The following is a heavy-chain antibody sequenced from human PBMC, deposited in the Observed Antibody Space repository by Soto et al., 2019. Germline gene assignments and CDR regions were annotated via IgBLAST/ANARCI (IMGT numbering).Heavy chain of an antibody. D-gene: IGHD1-20*01. V-gene: IGHV1-69*06. CDR3: ARDITGTNNWVDS. Sequence: VQSGAEVRKPGSSVRVSCEASGDTFTSLTINWLRQAPGQGLEWMGGVIPVFGSATYAQRFQARLSITADTSTQTAYMELSSLTSDDTAFDFCARDITGTNNWVDSWGQGTLVTVSS. CDR2: VIPVFGSA. CDR1: GDTFTSLT. J-gene: IGHJ5*01.